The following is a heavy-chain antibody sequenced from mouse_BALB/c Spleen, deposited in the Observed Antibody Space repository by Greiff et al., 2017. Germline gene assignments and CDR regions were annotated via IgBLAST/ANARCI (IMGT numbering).Heavy chain of an antibody. Sequence: EVKLVESGPGLVKPSQSLSLTCSVTGYSITSGYYWNWIRQFPGNKLEWMGYISYDGSNNYNPSLKNRISITRDTSKNQFFLKLNSVTTEDTATYYCAEGLRDFDVWGAGTTVTVSS. V-gene: IGHV3-6*02. D-gene: IGHD1-1*01. CDR1: GYSITSGYY. CDR3: AEGLRDFDV. CDR2: ISYDGSN. J-gene: IGHJ1*01.